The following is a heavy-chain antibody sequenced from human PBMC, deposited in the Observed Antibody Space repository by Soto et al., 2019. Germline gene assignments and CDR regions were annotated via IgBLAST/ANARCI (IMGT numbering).Heavy chain of an antibody. Sequence: SETLSLTCTVSGGSISSYYWTWIRQPPGKGLEWIGFMYNSGSTHYNPSLKSRVTISVDTSKNQFSLKLSSVTAADTAVYYCARERPDGSRIDPWGQGTLVTVSS. J-gene: IGHJ5*02. V-gene: IGHV4-4*08. CDR2: MYNSGST. CDR3: ARERPDGSRIDP. D-gene: IGHD6-13*01. CDR1: GGSISSYY.